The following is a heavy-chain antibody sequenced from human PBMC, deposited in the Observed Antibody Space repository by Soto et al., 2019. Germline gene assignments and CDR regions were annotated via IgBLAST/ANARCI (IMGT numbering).Heavy chain of an antibody. J-gene: IGHJ4*02. Sequence: TLCVTGPVSGASISSGGYYWSWIRQHPGKGLEWIGYIYYSGSTYYNPSLKSRVTISVDKSKNQFSLKLSSVTAADTAVYYCARGVMPQNWGQGTLVTVYS. V-gene: IGHV4-31*03. CDR1: GASISSGGYY. D-gene: IGHD3-16*01. CDR2: IYYSGST. CDR3: ARGVMPQN.